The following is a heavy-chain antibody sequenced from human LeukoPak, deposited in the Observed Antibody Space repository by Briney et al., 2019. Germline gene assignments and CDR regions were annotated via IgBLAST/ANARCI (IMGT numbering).Heavy chain of an antibody. Sequence: SETLSLTCTVSGGSISSCYWSWIRQPAGKGLEWIGRIYTSGSTNYNPSLKSRVTMSVDTSKNQFSLKLSSVTAADTAVYYCARDDPGSAVIGNSFDPWGQGTLVTVSS. CDR3: ARDDPGSAVIGNSFDP. CDR2: IYTSGST. CDR1: GGSISSCY. D-gene: IGHD2-2*02. V-gene: IGHV4-4*07. J-gene: IGHJ5*02.